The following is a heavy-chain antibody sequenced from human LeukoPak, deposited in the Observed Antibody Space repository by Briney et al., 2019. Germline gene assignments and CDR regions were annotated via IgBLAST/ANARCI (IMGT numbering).Heavy chain of an antibody. J-gene: IGHJ6*03. Sequence: SVKVSCKPSGGTFSSYAISWVRQAPGQGLEWMGGIIPIFGTANYAQKFQGRVTITTDESTSTAYMELSSLRSEDTAVYYGARGHYDFWSGPPRSASYYYYYMDVWGKGTTVTVSS. V-gene: IGHV1-69*05. CDR3: ARGHYDFWSGPPRSASYYYYYMDV. D-gene: IGHD3-3*01. CDR2: IIPIFGTA. CDR1: GGTFSSYA.